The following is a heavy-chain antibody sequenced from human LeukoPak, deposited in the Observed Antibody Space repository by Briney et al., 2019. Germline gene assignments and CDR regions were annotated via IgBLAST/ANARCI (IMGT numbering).Heavy chain of an antibody. J-gene: IGHJ4*02. V-gene: IGHV3-23*01. CDR1: GFTFSSYA. Sequence: PGGSLRLSCAASGFTFSSYAMSWVRQAPGKGLEWVSAISGSGGSTYYADSVKGRFTISRDNAKNSLYLQMNSLRAEDTALYYCANQGSYLAFDYWGQGTLVTVSS. CDR3: ANQGSYLAFDY. CDR2: ISGSGGST. D-gene: IGHD1-26*01.